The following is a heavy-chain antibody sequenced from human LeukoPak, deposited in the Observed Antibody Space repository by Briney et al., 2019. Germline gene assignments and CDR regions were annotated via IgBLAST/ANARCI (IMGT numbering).Heavy chain of an antibody. V-gene: IGHV1-69*13. CDR3: ARDPGHSGSQN. Sequence: SVKVSCKASGGTFSSFAIYWVRQAPGQGLEWMGGIAPIFGTANYAQKFQGRVTVTADESTSTAYMELSSLRSEDTAVYYCARDPGHSGSQNWGQGTLVTVSS. CDR2: IAPIFGTA. CDR1: GGTFSSFA. D-gene: IGHD1-26*01. J-gene: IGHJ4*02.